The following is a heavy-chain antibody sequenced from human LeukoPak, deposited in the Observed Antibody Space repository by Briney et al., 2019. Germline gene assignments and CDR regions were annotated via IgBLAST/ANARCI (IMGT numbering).Heavy chain of an antibody. CDR2: INHSGST. CDR3: ARTPNYYDSSGRKFAYDI. J-gene: IGHJ3*02. Sequence: PSETLSLTCAVYGGSFSAYYWTWIRQSPGKGLEWIGEINHSGSTNSNPSLKSRVTISVDPSKNQFSLNLTSVTAADTAVYFCARTPNYYDSSGRKFAYDIWGQRTKVIVSS. V-gene: IGHV4-34*01. D-gene: IGHD3-22*01. CDR1: GGSFSAYY.